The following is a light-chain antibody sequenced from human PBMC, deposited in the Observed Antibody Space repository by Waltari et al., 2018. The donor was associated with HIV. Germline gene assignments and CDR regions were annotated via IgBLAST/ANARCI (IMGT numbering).Light chain of an antibody. CDR2: EDK. CDR3: QSYDSSNFWV. Sequence: NFMLPHPHSVSESPGKTLTISCPRRSGNISSNDVQCYQLRPGTSPTTVNYEDKQRPSGGPDRFSGSIDSSSNSASLTISGLKTEDEADYYCQSYDSSNFWVFGGGTKLTVL. J-gene: IGLJ3*02. V-gene: IGLV6-57*01. CDR1: SGNISSND.